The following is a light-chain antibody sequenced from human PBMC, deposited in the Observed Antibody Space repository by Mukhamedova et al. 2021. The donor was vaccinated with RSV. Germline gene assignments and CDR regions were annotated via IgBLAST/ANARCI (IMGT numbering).Light chain of an antibody. V-gene: IGKV1D-8*01. CDR2: GAS. J-gene: IGKJ2*01. Sequence: GEAPELLIHGASTLQRGVPSRFSGTGSGTDFTLNIGSPQSEDSATYYCQQYFAFPYTFGQGTKLEIK. CDR3: QQYFAFPYT.